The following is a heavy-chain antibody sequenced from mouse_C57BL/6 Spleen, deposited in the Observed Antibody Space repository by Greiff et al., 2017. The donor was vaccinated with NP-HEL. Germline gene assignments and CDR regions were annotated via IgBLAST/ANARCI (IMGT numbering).Heavy chain of an antibody. D-gene: IGHD1-1*01. Sequence: EVLLVESGGGLVKPGGSLKLSCAASGFTFSSYAMSWVRQTPEKRLEWVATISDGGSYTYYPDNVKGRFTISRDNAKNNLYLQRSHLKSEDTAMYYCARDKEDYGSPFAYWGQGTLVTVSA. CDR1: GFTFSSYA. J-gene: IGHJ3*01. CDR3: ARDKEDYGSPFAY. CDR2: ISDGGSYT. V-gene: IGHV5-4*01.